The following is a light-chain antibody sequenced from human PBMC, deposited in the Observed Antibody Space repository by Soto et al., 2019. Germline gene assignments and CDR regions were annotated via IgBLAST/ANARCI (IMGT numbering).Light chain of an antibody. CDR1: QGISNW. CDR3: QHSSSFHLT. CDR2: ETS. V-gene: IGKV1-12*01. Sequence: DIQMTQSPSFVSASVGDRVTITCRASQGISNWLAWYQQKPGKAPKLLIYETSNLQGGVPSRLRGSGCWKDLALAIGSLQPEDSATYYCQHSSSFHLTLVPGTKVDIK. J-gene: IGKJ3*01.